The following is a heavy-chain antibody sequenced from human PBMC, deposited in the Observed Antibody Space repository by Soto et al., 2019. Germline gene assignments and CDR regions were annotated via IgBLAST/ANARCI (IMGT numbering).Heavy chain of an antibody. CDR1: GGTFSSHS. Sequence: QVPLVQSGAEVKKPGSSVQVSCKVSGGTFSSHSINWVRQAPGQGPEWMGGIIPIFGTENYAQKFQGRVTITADEATSTAYMELSSLTSEDTALYYCSTSVYCRTTRCYYYYGLDVWGQGTTGIVSS. J-gene: IGHJ6*02. V-gene: IGHV1-69*01. CDR3: STSVYCRTTRCYYYYGLDV. D-gene: IGHD2-2*01. CDR2: IIPIFGTE.